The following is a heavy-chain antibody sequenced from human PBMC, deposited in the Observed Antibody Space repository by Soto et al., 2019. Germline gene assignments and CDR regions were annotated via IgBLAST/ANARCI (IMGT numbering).Heavy chain of an antibody. CDR1: GGSMSSSSYY. Sequence: SETLSLTCTVSGGSMSSSSYYWGWIRQPPGKGLEWIGSIYYSGSTYYNPSLKSRVTISVDTSKNQFSLKLSSVTAADTAVYYCARHRDTYGSGDFDYWGQGTRVTVS. D-gene: IGHD3-10*01. J-gene: IGHJ4*02. CDR3: ARHRDTYGSGDFDY. CDR2: IYYSGST. V-gene: IGHV4-39*01.